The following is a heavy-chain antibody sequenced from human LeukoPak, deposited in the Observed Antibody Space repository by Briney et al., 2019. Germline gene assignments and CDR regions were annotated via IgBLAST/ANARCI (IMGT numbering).Heavy chain of an antibody. V-gene: IGHV1-3*01. CDR2: INVGNGNT. J-gene: IGHJ6*02. CDR3: ARDGYRRSYWYYGMDV. D-gene: IGHD5-18*01. Sequence: ASVKVSCKASGYTFTTYTIHWVRQAPGQGLEWMAWINVGNGNTKYLQKFQGRVSITRDTSASTAYMELSTLRSEDTALYYCARDGYRRSYWYYGMDVWGLGTTVIVSS. CDR1: GYTFTTYT.